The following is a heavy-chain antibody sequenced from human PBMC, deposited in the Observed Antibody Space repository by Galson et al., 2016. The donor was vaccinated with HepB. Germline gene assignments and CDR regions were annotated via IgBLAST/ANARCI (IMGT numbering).Heavy chain of an antibody. Sequence: SLRLSCAASGFTFSDYYMSWIRQAPGKGLEWVSYITSSSSYTIYADSVKGRFTISRDNAKNSLYLQMNSLRAEDTAVYYCARRNTGVVPAAVPYFYYYMDVWGKGTTVTVSS. V-gene: IGHV3-11*06. CDR1: GFTFSDYY. CDR3: ARRNTGVVPAAVPYFYYYMDV. CDR2: ITSSSSYT. D-gene: IGHD2-2*01. J-gene: IGHJ6*03.